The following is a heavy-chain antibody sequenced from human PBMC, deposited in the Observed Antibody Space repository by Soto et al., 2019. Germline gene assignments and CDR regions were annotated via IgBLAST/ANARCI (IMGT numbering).Heavy chain of an antibody. CDR1: GGSFSGFY. D-gene: IGHD1-26*01. CDR2: IDHSGIT. J-gene: IGHJ4*02. V-gene: IGHV4-34*04. Sequence: NPSETLSLTCAVSGGSFSGFYWSWIRQSSGKGLEWIGEIDHSGITNHNTALKSRATMSVDTSKNQFSLKLRSVTAADTAVYYCARGVSVTLAVQGGAPDKNYFDSWSQGTLVTVSS. CDR3: ARGVSVTLAVQGGAPDKNYFDS.